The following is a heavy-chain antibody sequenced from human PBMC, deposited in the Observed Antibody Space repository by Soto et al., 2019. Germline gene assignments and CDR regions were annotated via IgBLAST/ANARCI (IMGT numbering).Heavy chain of an antibody. CDR2: IYYSGIT. V-gene: IGHV4-31*11. CDR3: ERDTGRKRCYFDY. Sequence: TLSLTCAFSDGTISRGRYYVSCLGQHPGKGLEWIGYIYYSGITYYNPSLKSRLTISVDTSKNQFSLKLTSVTAAATAVYFCERDTGRKRCYFDYSGQRTRVTVAS. D-gene: IGHD4-17*01. J-gene: IGHJ4*02. CDR1: DGTISRGRYY.